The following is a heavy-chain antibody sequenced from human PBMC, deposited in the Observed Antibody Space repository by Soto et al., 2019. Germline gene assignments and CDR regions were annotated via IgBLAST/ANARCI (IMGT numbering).Heavy chain of an antibody. J-gene: IGHJ4*02. CDR3: ARQIYDSDTGPNFQYYFDA. CDR1: GYSFAGYW. CDR2: IDPSDSQT. V-gene: IGHV5-10-1*01. Sequence: GESLKISCKGSGYSFAGYWITWVRQKPGKGLEWMGRIDPSDSQTYYSPSFRGHVTISVTKSITTVFLQWSSLRASDTAMYYCARQIYDSDTGPNFQYYFDAWGQGTPGTVSS. D-gene: IGHD3-22*01.